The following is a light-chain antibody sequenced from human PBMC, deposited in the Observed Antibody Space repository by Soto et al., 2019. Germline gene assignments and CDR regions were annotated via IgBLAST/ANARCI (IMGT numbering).Light chain of an antibody. J-gene: IGKJ4*01. CDR2: DAS. CDR3: QQFNGFPVT. CDR1: QDIGSA. Sequence: IQLTQSPSSLSASVGDRVTITCRAGQDIGSALAWYQQRPGKAPKLLLYDASNFEAGVPSRFSGSGSGTDFTLTVTSLRPEDFATYYCQQFNGFPVTFGGGTKVQIK. V-gene: IGKV1-13*02.